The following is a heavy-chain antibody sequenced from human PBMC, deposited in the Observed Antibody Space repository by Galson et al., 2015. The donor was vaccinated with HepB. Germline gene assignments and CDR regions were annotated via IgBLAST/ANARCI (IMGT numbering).Heavy chain of an antibody. V-gene: IGHV6-1*01. Sequence: CAISGDSVSSNSDAWNWIRQSPSRGLEWLGRTFYRSKWYSDYAVSVKSRIPINQDTSKNQFSLQLNSMTPDDTAVYYCAREDSGSGWTWGQGSLVPVSS. CDR3: AREDSGSGWT. CDR1: GDSVSSNSDA. CDR2: TFYRSKWYS. J-gene: IGHJ5*02. D-gene: IGHD6-19*01.